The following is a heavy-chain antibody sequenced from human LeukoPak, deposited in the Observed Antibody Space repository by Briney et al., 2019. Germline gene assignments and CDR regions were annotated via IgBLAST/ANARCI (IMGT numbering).Heavy chain of an antibody. CDR2: INSDGSST. Sequence: GRSLRLSCAASGFTFSSYWMHWVRQAPGKGLVWVSRINSDGSSTNYADSVKGRFTISRDNAKNTLYLQMNSLRAEDTAVYYCARDAAAGLYYYYGMDVWGQGTTVTVSS. J-gene: IGHJ6*02. CDR1: GFTFSSYW. CDR3: ARDAAAGLYYYYGMDV. D-gene: IGHD6-13*01. V-gene: IGHV3-74*01.